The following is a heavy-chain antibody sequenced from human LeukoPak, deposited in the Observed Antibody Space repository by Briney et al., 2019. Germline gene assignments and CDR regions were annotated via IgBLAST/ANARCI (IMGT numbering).Heavy chain of an antibody. CDR2: FYYSGST. CDR1: GGSISSSSYY. V-gene: IGHV4-39*01. CDR3: ARLPGSADI. Sequence: SETLSLTCTVSGGSISSSSYYWGWIRQPPGKGLEWIGSFYYSGSTYYNPSLKSRVTISVDTSKNQFSLKLSSVTAADTAVYYCARLPGSADIWGQGTMVTVSS. J-gene: IGHJ3*02. D-gene: IGHD1-26*01.